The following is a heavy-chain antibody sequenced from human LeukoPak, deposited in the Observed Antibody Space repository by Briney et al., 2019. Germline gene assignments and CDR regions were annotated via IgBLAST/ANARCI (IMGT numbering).Heavy chain of an antibody. V-gene: IGHV3-48*03. CDR2: ISSSCSTI. D-gene: IGHD1-1*01. Sequence: GGSLRLSCAASGFTFSSYEKNWVRQAPGKGLEWVSYISSSCSTIYYADSAKGRFTISRDNAKNSLYLQMNSLRAEDTAVYYCARLQLERRRGYYYYYMDVWGKGTTVTISS. CDR3: ARLQLERRRGYYYYYMDV. J-gene: IGHJ6*03. CDR1: GFTFSSYE.